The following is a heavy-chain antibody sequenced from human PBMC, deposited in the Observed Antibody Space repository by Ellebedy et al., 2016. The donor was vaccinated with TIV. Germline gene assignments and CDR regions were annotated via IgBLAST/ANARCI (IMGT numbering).Heavy chain of an antibody. CDR2: ISGSGVGT. Sequence: GESLKISCAASGYTFSSFAMSWVRQAPGKGLEWVSAISGSGVGTYYADSVKGRFTISRDNSKNTLYLQMNSLRAEDTAVYYCARAPGGWFDPWGQGTLVTVSS. V-gene: IGHV3-23*01. CDR1: GYTFSSFA. J-gene: IGHJ5*02. D-gene: IGHD2-15*01. CDR3: ARAPGGWFDP.